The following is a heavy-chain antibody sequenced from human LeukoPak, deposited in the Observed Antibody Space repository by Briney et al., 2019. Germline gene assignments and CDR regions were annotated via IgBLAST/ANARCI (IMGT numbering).Heavy chain of an antibody. CDR3: AKGSRIVVVAAADY. V-gene: IGHV3-30*18. CDR1: GFTFSSYG. CDR2: ISYDGSNK. D-gene: IGHD2-15*01. J-gene: IGHJ4*02. Sequence: GGSLRLSCAASGFTFSSYGMHWVRQAPGKGLEWVAVISYDGSNKYYADSVKGRFTISRDNSKNTLYLQMNSLRAEDTAVYYCAKGSRIVVVAAADYWGQGTLVTVSS.